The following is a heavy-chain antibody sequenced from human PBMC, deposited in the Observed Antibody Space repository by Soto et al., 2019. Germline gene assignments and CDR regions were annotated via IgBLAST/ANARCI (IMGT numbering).Heavy chain of an antibody. CDR2: ISWNSGRI. V-gene: IGHV3-9*01. CDR3: AKDPTTHTFGALDP. D-gene: IGHD1-1*01. Sequence: EVQLVESGGGLVQPGRSVRLSCAASGFTFDDYGMHWVRQAPGKGLEWVSGISWNSGRIGYADSVKGRFNISRDNAKNTLYLQMKNLRPEDTAFSFSAKDPTTHTFGALDPWGQGTLVTVSS. CDR1: GFTFDDYG. J-gene: IGHJ5*02.